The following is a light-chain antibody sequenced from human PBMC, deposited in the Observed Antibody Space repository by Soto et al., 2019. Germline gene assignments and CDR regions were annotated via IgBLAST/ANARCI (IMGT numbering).Light chain of an antibody. CDR1: SSDVGAYNH. CDR2: EVS. V-gene: IGLV2-14*01. CDR3: CSYTTSRTLV. Sequence: QSVLAQPASVSGSPGQSITISCTGTSSDVGAYNHVSWYQQHPGKAPQLIIYEVSKRPSGLSNRFSASKSGNTASLTISGLQAEDEADYYCCSYTTSRTLVFGTGTKVTVL. J-gene: IGLJ1*01.